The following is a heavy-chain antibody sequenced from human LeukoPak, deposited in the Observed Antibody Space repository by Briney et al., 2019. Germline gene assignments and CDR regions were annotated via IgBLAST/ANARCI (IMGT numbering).Heavy chain of an antibody. J-gene: IGHJ4*02. D-gene: IGHD3-22*01. CDR3: ARDDSSGQYYFDS. CDR1: GFTFSSYG. Sequence: PGRSLRLSCAASGFTFSSYGMHWVRQAPGKGLEWVAVISYDGSNKYYADSVKGRFTISRDNSKNTLYLQMNSLRADDTAVYYCARDDSSGQYYFDSWGQGTLVTVSS. CDR2: ISYDGSNK. V-gene: IGHV3-30*03.